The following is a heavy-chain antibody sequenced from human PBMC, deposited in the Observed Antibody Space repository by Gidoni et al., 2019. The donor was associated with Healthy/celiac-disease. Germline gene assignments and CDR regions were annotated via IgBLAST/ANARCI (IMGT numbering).Heavy chain of an antibody. CDR1: GFTFSSYA. J-gene: IGHJ3*02. D-gene: IGHD3-16*02. Sequence: AASGFTFSSYAMSWVRQAPGKGLAWVSAISGSGGSTSYADAVKGRVTIYRDNSKNTRDLQMNSLRAEDTAVYYCAKGEWKVIRRLNDAFDIWGQGTMVTVSS. V-gene: IGHV3-23*01. CDR3: AKGEWKVIRRLNDAFDI. CDR2: ISGSGGST.